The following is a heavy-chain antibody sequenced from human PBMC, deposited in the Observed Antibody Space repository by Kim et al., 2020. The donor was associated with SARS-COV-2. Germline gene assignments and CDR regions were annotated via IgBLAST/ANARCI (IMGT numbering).Heavy chain of an antibody. J-gene: IGHJ4*02. CDR3: ATLSPSSDAFDY. V-gene: IGHV1-24*01. D-gene: IGHD2-21*01. Sequence: INAQKCQGRVTVTEDTSTDTAYMELSSLRSEDTAVYYCATLSPSSDAFDYWGQGTLVTVSS.